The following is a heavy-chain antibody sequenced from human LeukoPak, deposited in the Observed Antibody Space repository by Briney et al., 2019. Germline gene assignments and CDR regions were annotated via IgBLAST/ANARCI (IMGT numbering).Heavy chain of an antibody. J-gene: IGHJ4*02. CDR3: ARSSSWPSD. D-gene: IGHD6-13*01. Sequence: PSETLSLACAVYGGSFSGYYWSWIRQPPGKGLEWIGEINHSGSTNYNPSLKSRVTISVDTSKNQFSLKLSSVTAADTAVYYCARSSSWPSDWGQGTLATVSS. CDR1: GGSFSGYY. V-gene: IGHV4-34*01. CDR2: INHSGST.